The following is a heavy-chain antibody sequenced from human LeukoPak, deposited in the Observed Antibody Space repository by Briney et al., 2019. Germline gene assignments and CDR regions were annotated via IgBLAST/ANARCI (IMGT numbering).Heavy chain of an antibody. J-gene: IGHJ4*02. D-gene: IGHD2-21*02. CDR3: AKAGFVVVTAYDY. CDR2: ITNDGSST. Sequence: PGGSLRLSCAASGLTFSSHWMHWVRQAPGKGLVWVSRITNDGSSTTYADSVKGRFTISRDNAKNMLYLQVNSLRAEDTAVYYCAKAGFVVVTAYDYWGQGTLVTASS. CDR1: GLTFSSHW. V-gene: IGHV3-74*01.